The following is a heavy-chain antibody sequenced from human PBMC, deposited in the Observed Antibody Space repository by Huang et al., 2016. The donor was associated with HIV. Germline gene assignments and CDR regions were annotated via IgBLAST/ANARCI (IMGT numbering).Heavy chain of an antibody. CDR3: ARGDSRWYSLVGFDI. CDR1: GASIGTGSYF. J-gene: IGHJ3*02. V-gene: IGHV4-61*09. Sequence: QVHLQESGPGFVKASQTLSLSCSVSGASIGTGSYFWCWVRQPAGGGLELIGHIYTTWTTKYNPSLKSRVTISADTSKNQFSLKLTYVTAADTAVYFCARGDSRWYSLVGFDIWGQGTGVTVSS. CDR2: IYTTWTT. D-gene: IGHD6-13*01.